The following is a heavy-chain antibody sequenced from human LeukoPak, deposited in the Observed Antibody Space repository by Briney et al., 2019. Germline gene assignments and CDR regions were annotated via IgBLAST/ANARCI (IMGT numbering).Heavy chain of an antibody. V-gene: IGHV4-59*11. CDR2: IYHSGST. J-gene: IGHJ4*02. Sequence: SETLSLTCSVSDDSISSQYWSWIRQPPGKGLEWIGDIYHSGSTKYNPSLKSRVTMSLDTSKYPFSLNLSSVTAADTAVYYCARVGGTIFGVVNRGAFDYWGQGTLVTVSS. D-gene: IGHD3-3*01. CDR3: ARVGGTIFGVVNRGAFDY. CDR1: DDSISSQY.